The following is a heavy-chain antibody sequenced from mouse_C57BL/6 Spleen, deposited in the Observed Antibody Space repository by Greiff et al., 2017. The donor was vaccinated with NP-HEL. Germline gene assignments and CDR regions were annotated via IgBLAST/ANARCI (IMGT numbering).Heavy chain of an antibody. CDR3: ARSGTGTIPWFAY. D-gene: IGHD4-1*01. CDR2: IYPGDGDT. J-gene: IGHJ3*01. Sequence: QVQLQQSGAELVKPGASVKISCKASGYAFSSYWMNWVKQRPGKGLEWIGQIYPGDGDTNYNGKFKGKATLTADKSSSTAYMQLSSLTSEDSAVYFCARSGTGTIPWFAYWGQGTLVTVSA. V-gene: IGHV1-80*01. CDR1: GYAFSSYW.